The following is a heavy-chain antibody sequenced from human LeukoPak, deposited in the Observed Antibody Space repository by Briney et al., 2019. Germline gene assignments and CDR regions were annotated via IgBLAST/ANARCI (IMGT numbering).Heavy chain of an antibody. CDR1: GFTFSSYA. V-gene: IGHV3-30*04. D-gene: IGHD5-18*01. J-gene: IGHJ6*03. CDR2: ISYDGSNK. Sequence: GGSLRLSCAASGFTFSSYAMHWVRQAPGKGLEWVAVISYDGSNKYYADSVKGRFTISRDNSKNTLYLQMNSLRAEDTAVYYCARGCGIQLTYMDVWGKGTTVTVSS. CDR3: ARGCGIQLTYMDV.